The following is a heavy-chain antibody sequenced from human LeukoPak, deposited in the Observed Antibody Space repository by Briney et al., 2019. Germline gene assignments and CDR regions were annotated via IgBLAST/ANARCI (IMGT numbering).Heavy chain of an antibody. V-gene: IGHV3-66*02. CDR2: LYSGGDT. Sequence: GGSLRLSCAASGFIVSSNYMSWVRQAPGKGLEWVSVLYSGGDTCYADSVKGRFTFSRDNSKNTLYLQMNSLRAEDTAVYYCAREYYYDRSGYLFDYWGQGTLVTVSS. CDR1: GFIVSSNY. CDR3: AREYYYDRSGYLFDY. J-gene: IGHJ4*02. D-gene: IGHD3-22*01.